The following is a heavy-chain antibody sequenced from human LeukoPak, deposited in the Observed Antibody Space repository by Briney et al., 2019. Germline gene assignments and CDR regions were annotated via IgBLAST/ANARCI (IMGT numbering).Heavy chain of an antibody. CDR3: AKVPPLIMGAVDY. D-gene: IGHD1-26*01. Sequence: PGGSLRLSCVASGFTFSISSMSWVRQAPGKGLEWVSYISSSSSSIYDADSVRGRFTISRDNAKNSLYLQMNSLRAEDTVVYYCAKVPPLIMGAVDYWGQGTLVTVSS. V-gene: IGHV3-48*04. J-gene: IGHJ4*02. CDR2: ISSSSSSI. CDR1: GFTFSISS.